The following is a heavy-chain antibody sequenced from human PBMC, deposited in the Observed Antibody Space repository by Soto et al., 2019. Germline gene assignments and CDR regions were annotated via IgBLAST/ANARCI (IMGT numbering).Heavy chain of an antibody. V-gene: IGHV3-53*01. CDR2: IYSGGTT. CDR3: ARGDYRSGYAMDV. D-gene: IGHD3-10*01. Sequence: LRLSCAVSGFTVSSNYINWVRQAPGKGLEWVSVIYSGGTTYYGDSLKGRFTISRDISKNKVYLQMNSLRAEDTAVYYCARGDYRSGYAMDVWGQGTTVTV. CDR1: GFTVSSNY. J-gene: IGHJ6*02.